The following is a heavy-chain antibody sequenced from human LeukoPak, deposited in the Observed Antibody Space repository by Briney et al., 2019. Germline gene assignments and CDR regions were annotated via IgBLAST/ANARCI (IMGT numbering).Heavy chain of an antibody. V-gene: IGHV3-23*01. CDR2: ISESGAIT. CDR1: GFTFSSYA. Sequence: GGSLRLSCAASGFTFSSYAMSWVRQAPGKGLKWVSGISESGAITHYADSVKGRFTISRDNSKTTVFLQMNSLRAEDTAVYYCAVSVRFERVWHYFHNWGQGTQVTVSS. CDR3: AVSVRFERVWHYFHN. D-gene: IGHD3-9*01. J-gene: IGHJ4*02.